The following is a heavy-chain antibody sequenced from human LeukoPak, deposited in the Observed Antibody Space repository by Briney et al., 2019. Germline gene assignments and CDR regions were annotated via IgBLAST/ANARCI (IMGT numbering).Heavy chain of an antibody. CDR3: ARDGSNFDPFDY. Sequence: GGSLRLSCAASGFTFSSHEMNWVRQAPGKGLEWVSYISGSGSSIDYTESVEGRFTISRDNARNSLYLQMNSLRAEDTAIYYCARDGSNFDPFDYWGQGTLVTVSS. V-gene: IGHV3-48*03. CDR2: ISGSGSSI. D-gene: IGHD4-11*01. J-gene: IGHJ4*02. CDR1: GFTFSSHE.